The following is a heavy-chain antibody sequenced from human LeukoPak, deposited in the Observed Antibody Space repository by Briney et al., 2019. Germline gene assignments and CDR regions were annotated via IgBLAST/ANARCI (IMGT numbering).Heavy chain of an antibody. Sequence: SETLSLTCTVSGGSISSRSYYWGWIRQPPGKGLEWIGSIYYSGSTNYNPSLKSRVTISVDTSKNQFSLKLTSVTAADTAVYFCARGGYYGSGNDFRFDPWGQGTLVTVSS. D-gene: IGHD3-10*01. CDR1: GGSISSRSYY. J-gene: IGHJ5*02. CDR2: IYYSGST. CDR3: ARGGYYGSGNDFRFDP. V-gene: IGHV4-39*07.